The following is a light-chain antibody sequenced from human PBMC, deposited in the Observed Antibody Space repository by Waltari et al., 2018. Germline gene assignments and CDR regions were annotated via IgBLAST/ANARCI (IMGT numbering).Light chain of an antibody. CDR1: SVDVGGYNY. J-gene: IGLJ3*02. CDR3: SSYMSSYQV. CDR2: DVS. V-gene: IGLV2-14*03. Sequence: QSALTQPASVSGSPGQSITISCTGPSVDVGGYNYVSWYQQHPGKAPKLLIYDVSDRPSGISNRFSGSKSDNTASRTISGLQAEDEADYYCSSYMSSYQVFGGGTKLTVL.